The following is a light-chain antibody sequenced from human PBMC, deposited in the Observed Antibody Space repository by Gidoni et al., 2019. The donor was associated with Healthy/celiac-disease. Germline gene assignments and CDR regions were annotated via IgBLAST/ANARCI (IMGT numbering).Light chain of an antibody. J-gene: IGKJ4*01. Sequence: EIVMTQSPATLSVSPGESATLSCRASQSVSSNLAWYQQKPGQAPRLLIYGASTSATGIPARFSGSGSGTEFTLTISSLQSEDFAVYYCQQYNNWPPLTFGGXTKVEIK. V-gene: IGKV3-15*01. CDR3: QQYNNWPPLT. CDR2: GAS. CDR1: QSVSSN.